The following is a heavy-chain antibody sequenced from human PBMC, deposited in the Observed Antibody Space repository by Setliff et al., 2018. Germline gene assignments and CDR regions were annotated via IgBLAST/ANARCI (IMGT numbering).Heavy chain of an antibody. CDR1: GGSFSDYY. CDR3: AGGGRYCGGDCYQDDAFDI. Sequence: NPSETLSLTCEVSGGSFSDYYWSWIRQSPGKGLEWLGDFNRTRKIDYSPSLKSRLTISVDTSKKQFSLHLNSVTAADTAMYHCAGGGRYCGGDCYQDDAFDIWGQGTMVTVSS. J-gene: IGHJ3*02. CDR2: FNRTRKI. D-gene: IGHD2-21*02. V-gene: IGHV4-34*01.